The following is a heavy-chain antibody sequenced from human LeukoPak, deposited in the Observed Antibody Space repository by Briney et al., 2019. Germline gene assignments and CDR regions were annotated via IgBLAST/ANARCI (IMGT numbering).Heavy chain of an antibody. CDR1: GGSIISTNYY. V-gene: IGHV4-39*02. CDR3: ASTLRFLPYRRFDY. D-gene: IGHD3-3*01. CDR2: IYQSGGGSS. Sequence: PSETLSLTCSVSGGSIISTNYYWGWIRQPPGKGLEWIGSIYQSGGGSSYYNPSLKSRVTISGDTSKNHFFLRLSSVTAADTAVYYCASTLRFLPYRRFDYWGQGTLVTVPS. J-gene: IGHJ4*02.